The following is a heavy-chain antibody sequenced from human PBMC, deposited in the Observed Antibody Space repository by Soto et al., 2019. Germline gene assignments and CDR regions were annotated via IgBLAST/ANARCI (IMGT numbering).Heavy chain of an antibody. Sequence: LEWIGEINHSGSTNYNPSLKSRVTISVDTSKNQFSLKLSSVTAADTAVYYCARNGGADDAFDIWGQGTMVTVSS. CDR2: INHSGST. CDR3: ARNGGADDAFDI. J-gene: IGHJ3*02. D-gene: IGHD1-26*01. V-gene: IGHV4-34*01.